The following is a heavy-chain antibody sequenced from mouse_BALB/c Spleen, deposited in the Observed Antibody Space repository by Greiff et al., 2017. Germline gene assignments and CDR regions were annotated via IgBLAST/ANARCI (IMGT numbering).Heavy chain of an antibody. Sequence: EVQLVESGGGLVKPGGSLKLSCAASGFAFSSYDMSWVRQTPEKRLEWVAYISSGGGSTYYPDTVKGRFTISRDNAKNTLYLQMSSLRSEDTAMYYCARHAGTDYYAMDYWGQGTSVTVSS. D-gene: IGHD4-1*01. CDR1: GFAFSSYD. J-gene: IGHJ4*01. V-gene: IGHV5-12-1*01. CDR2: ISSGGGST. CDR3: ARHAGTDYYAMDY.